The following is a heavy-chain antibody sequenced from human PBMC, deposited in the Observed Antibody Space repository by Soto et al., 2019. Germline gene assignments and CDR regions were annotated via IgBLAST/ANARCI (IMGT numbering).Heavy chain of an antibody. CDR3: ARERYQVISDGMDV. D-gene: IGHD2-2*01. J-gene: IGHJ6*02. CDR2: INPETGGT. Sequence: QVQLVQSGADVKTPGASVRGSCKASGYTFTGYYVHWVREAPGQGLEWMGWINPETGGTSYAQKFQGRVTLSRDTSINTAYLELSRLRFDDAAVYFCARERYQVISDGMDVWGQGTTVTVSS. V-gene: IGHV1-2*02. CDR1: GYTFTGYY.